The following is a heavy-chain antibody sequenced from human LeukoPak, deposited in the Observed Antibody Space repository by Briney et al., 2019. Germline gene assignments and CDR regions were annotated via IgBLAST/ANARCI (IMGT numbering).Heavy chain of an antibody. CDR1: GGSISSAHW. J-gene: IGHJ5*02. Sequence: PSGTLSPTCAVSGGSISSAHWWSWVRPPPVKGLEWIGEVDHSGSTKYNPAPKSRVTISVDKSKNQFSLRLSSVTAADTAVYYCARVHKYCSGISCYRFDPWGQGTLVTVSS. CDR2: VDHSGST. V-gene: IGHV4-4*02. D-gene: IGHD2-2*01. CDR3: ARVHKYCSGISCYRFDP.